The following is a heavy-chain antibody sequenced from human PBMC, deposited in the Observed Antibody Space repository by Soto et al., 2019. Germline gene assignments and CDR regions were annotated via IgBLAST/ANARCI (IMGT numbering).Heavy chain of an antibody. V-gene: IGHV1-3*01. D-gene: IGHD1-7*01. CDR3: AFHPFGRLELPLGAFDI. J-gene: IGHJ3*02. Sequence: ASVKVSCKASGYTFTSYAMHWVRQAPGQRLEWMGWINAGNGNTKYSQKFQGRVTITRDTSTSTAYMELSSLRSEDTAVYYCAFHPFGRLELPLGAFDIWGQGTMVTVSS. CDR1: GYTFTSYA. CDR2: INAGNGNT.